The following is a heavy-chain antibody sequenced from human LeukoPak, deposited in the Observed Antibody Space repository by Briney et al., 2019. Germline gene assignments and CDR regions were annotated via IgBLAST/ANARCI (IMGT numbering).Heavy chain of an antibody. CDR3: ARAEVLSFFDS. CDR1: GFTVSTNY. Sequence: GGSLRLSFTATGFTVSTNYMNWVRQAPGKGLEWGSVIYTGGSTYYADSVKGRFNISRDNSKNTVYLQMNSLRPEDTAVYYCARAEVLSFFDSWGQGTLVTVAS. CDR2: IYTGGST. V-gene: IGHV3-66*02. J-gene: IGHJ4*02. D-gene: IGHD4/OR15-4a*01.